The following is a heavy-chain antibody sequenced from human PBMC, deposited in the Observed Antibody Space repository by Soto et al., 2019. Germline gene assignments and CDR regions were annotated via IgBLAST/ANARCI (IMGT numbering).Heavy chain of an antibody. Sequence: QVQLVESGGGVVQPGRSLRLSCAASGFTFSSYGMHWVRQAPGKGLEWVAVIWYDGSNKYYADSVKGRFTISRDNSKNTLYLQMNSLRAEDTAVYYCARDHGSLTRRDFDYWGQGTLVTVSS. CDR3: ARDHGSLTRRDFDY. V-gene: IGHV3-33*01. CDR1: GFTFSSYG. J-gene: IGHJ4*02. CDR2: IWYDGSNK.